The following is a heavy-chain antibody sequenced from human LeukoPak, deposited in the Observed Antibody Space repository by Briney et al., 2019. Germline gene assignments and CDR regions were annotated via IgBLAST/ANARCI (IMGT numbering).Heavy chain of an antibody. CDR2: ISNAGDT. V-gene: IGHV3-13*04. CDR1: GSNFRNYD. J-gene: IGHJ4*02. D-gene: IGHD6-13*01. Sequence: PGGSLRLSCAASGSNFRNYDMHWVRQPTGKGLEWVSDISNAGDTYYADSVKGRFTVSRENAKNSLYLQMNSLRAEDTAIYYCARDWGAAGLWDYWGQGTLVTVSS. CDR3: ARDWGAAGLWDY.